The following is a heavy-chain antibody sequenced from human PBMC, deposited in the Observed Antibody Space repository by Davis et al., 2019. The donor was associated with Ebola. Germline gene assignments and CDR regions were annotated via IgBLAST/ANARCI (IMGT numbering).Heavy chain of an antibody. CDR3: ARAGFDEVLDY. CDR1: RFIFRNYA. Sequence: PGGSLRLSCAASRFIFRNYAMHWVRQAPGKGLEWVAVVSNSERERFYADSVKGRFTISRDNSENTLYLQMNSLTADDTSVYYCARAGFDEVLDYWGQGTPVTVSS. V-gene: IGHV3-30*04. D-gene: IGHD3-3*01. CDR2: VSNSERER. J-gene: IGHJ4*02.